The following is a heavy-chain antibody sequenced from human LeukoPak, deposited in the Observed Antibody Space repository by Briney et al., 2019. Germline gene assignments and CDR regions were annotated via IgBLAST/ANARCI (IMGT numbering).Heavy chain of an antibody. CDR3: ARDRHAPSVSGASYYYFDY. D-gene: IGHD3-16*01. CDR1: GGSISSSSYY. V-gene: IGHV4-30-4*01. Sequence: SETLSLTCTVSGGSISSSSYYWSWIRQPPGKGLEWIGYIYYSGSTYYNPSLKSRVTISVDTSKNQFSLKLSSVTAADTAVYYCARDRHAPSVSGASYYYFDYWGQGTLVTVSS. CDR2: IYYSGST. J-gene: IGHJ4*02.